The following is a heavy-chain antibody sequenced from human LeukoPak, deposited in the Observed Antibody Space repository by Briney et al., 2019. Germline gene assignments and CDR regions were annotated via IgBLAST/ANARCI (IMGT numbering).Heavy chain of an antibody. Sequence: RASVKVSCKASGGTLNSYVISWVRQAPGQGLEWMGGIIPISGTTNYAQKFQGRVTITADKSTSTAYMELSSLRSEDTAVYYCATLCCGSYYMDVWGKGTTVTVSS. CDR3: ATLCCGSYYMDV. CDR1: GGTLNSYV. CDR2: IIPISGTT. V-gene: IGHV1-69*06. D-gene: IGHD2-15*01. J-gene: IGHJ6*03.